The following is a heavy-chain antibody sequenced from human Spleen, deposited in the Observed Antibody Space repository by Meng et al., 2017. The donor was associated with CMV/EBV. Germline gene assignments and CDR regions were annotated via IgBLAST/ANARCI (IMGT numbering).Heavy chain of an antibody. CDR1: GGSFSGYS. CDR3: ARDEVFLEWLSPHYFAY. V-gene: IGHV4-34*01. CDR2: VNHSGIT. Sequence: SETLSLTCAVHGGSFSGYSWSWIRQPPGKGMECIGEVNHSGITNYNPSLKSRVTISVDTSKNQFSLKLRSVTAEDTAVYYCARDEVFLEWLSPHYFAYWSQGTLVTVSS. J-gene: IGHJ4*02. D-gene: IGHD3-3*01.